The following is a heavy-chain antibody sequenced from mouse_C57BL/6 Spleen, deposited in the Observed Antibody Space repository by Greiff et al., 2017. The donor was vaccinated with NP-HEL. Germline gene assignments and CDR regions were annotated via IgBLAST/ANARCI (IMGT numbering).Heavy chain of an antibody. Sequence: QVQLQQPGAELVKPGASVKLSCKASGYTFTSYWMQWVKQRPGQGLELIGEIDPSDSSTNYNQKFKGKATLTVDTSSSTAYMQLSSLTSEDSAVYYCARRNYTWFAYWGQGTLVTVSA. D-gene: IGHD2-12*01. J-gene: IGHJ3*01. V-gene: IGHV1-50*01. CDR1: GYTFTSYW. CDR3: ARRNYTWFAY. CDR2: IDPSDSST.